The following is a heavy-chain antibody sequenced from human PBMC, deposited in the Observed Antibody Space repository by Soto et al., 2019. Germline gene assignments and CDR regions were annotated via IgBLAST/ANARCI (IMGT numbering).Heavy chain of an antibody. CDR2: ISSSSSYI. CDR3: ARGGYGEVARADTKTPYGMDV. Sequence: PGGSLRLSCAASGFTFSSYSMNWVRQAPGKGLEWVSSISSSSSYIYYADSVKGRFTISRDNAKNSLYLQMNSLRAEDTAVYYCARGGYGEVARADTKTPYGMDVWGQGTTVTVSS. J-gene: IGHJ6*02. CDR1: GFTFSSYS. V-gene: IGHV3-21*01. D-gene: IGHD4-17*01.